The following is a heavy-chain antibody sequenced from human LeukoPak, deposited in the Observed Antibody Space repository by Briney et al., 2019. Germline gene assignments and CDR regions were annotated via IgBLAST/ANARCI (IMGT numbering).Heavy chain of an antibody. CDR2: ISAYNGNT. CDR1: GYTFTSYG. CDR3: ARDRQGFSSSWQKQNWFDP. V-gene: IGHV1-18*01. J-gene: IGHJ5*02. Sequence: ASVKVSCKASGYTFTSYGISWVRQAPGQGLEWMGWISAYNGNTNYAQKLQGRGTMTTDTATSTAYMELRSLRSDDTAVYYCARDRQGFSSSWQKQNWFDPWGQGTLVTVSS. D-gene: IGHD6-13*01.